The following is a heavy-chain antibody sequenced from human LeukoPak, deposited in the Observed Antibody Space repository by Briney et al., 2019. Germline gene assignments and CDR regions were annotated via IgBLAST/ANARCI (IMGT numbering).Heavy chain of an antibody. V-gene: IGHV1-24*01. CDR1: GYTLTELS. CDR2: LDPEDGET. Sequence: ASVKVSCKVSGYTLTELSMHWVRQAPGKGLEWMGGLDPEDGETIYAQKFQGRVTMTEDTSTDTAYVELSSLRSEDTAVYYCATNSGYSAFDIWGHGTMVTVSS. CDR3: ATNSGYSAFDI. D-gene: IGHD3-22*01. J-gene: IGHJ3*02.